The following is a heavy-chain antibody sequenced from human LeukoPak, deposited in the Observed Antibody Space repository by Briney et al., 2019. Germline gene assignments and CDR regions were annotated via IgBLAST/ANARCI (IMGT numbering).Heavy chain of an antibody. CDR1: GGSINSYY. CDR3: VRQPSATAAFDI. V-gene: IGHV4-59*08. Sequence: PSETLSLTYAVFGGSINSYYWSWIRQPPGKGLEWIGYIYYSGNTNYNPSFKSRVTISVDTSKNQFSLKLSSVTAADTAIYYCVRQPSATAAFDIWGQGTMVTVSS. CDR2: IYYSGNT. J-gene: IGHJ3*02. D-gene: IGHD2-2*01.